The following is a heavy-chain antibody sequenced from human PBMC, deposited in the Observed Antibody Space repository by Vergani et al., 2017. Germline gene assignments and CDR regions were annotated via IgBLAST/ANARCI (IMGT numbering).Heavy chain of an antibody. CDR1: GDSIISRSYY. J-gene: IGHJ2*01. CDR2: IYNSGNG. CDR3: ASGKYYSXSTSHFRGRYFDV. V-gene: IGHV4-39*01. Sequence: QMQLQESGPGLVKASETLCLTCTVSGDSIISRSYYWGWIRQPPGKGLEWIGSIYNSGNGDSSSSLKSRVTISADTSKNQFSLRLKSVTAADTAGYYCASGKYYSXSTSHFRGRYFDVWGRGTLVTVPS. D-gene: IGHD3-16*01.